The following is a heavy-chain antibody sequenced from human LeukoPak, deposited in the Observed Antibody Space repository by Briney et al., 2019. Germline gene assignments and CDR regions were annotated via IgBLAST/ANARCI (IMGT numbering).Heavy chain of an antibody. V-gene: IGHV4-38-2*01. CDR1: GFSISSGYY. CDR3: ASLYCSSTSCYTGAEYFQH. D-gene: IGHD2-2*02. Sequence: PSETLSLTCAVSGFSISSGYYWGWIRQPPGKGLEWIGSIYHSGSTYHNPSLKSRVTISVDTSKNQFSLKLSSVTAADTAVYYCASLYCSSTSCYTGAEYFQHWGQGTLVTVSS. CDR2: IYHSGST. J-gene: IGHJ1*01.